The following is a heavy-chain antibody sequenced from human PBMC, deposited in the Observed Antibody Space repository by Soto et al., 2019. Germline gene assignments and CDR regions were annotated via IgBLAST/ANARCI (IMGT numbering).Heavy chain of an antibody. CDR3: ARDQSPLLRYTTQYYFYGMDV. V-gene: IGHV1-2*02. CDR1: GYTFTGYY. Sequence: QVQLVQSGAEVKKPGASVKVSCKTSGYTFTGYYMHWVRQAPGQGLEWMGWINPNSSGTNYAQNFQGRVTMTRDTSISTAYMELSRLRSDDTAVYYCARDQSPLLRYTTQYYFYGMDVWGQGTTVTVSS. J-gene: IGHJ6*02. D-gene: IGHD3-9*01. CDR2: INPNSSGT.